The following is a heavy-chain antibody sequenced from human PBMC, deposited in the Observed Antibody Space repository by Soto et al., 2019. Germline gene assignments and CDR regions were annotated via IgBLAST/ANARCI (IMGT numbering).Heavy chain of an antibody. CDR3: AKDQLVWFGEGLKFDY. D-gene: IGHD3-10*01. CDR2: ISGSGGST. Sequence: EVQLLESGGGLVQPGGSLRLSCAASGFTFSSYAMSWVRQAPGKGLEWVSAISGSGGSTYYADSVKGRFTISRDNSKNTLYLQMNSLRAEDTAVYYCAKDQLVWFGEGLKFDYWGQGTLVTVSS. V-gene: IGHV3-23*01. J-gene: IGHJ4*02. CDR1: GFTFSSYA.